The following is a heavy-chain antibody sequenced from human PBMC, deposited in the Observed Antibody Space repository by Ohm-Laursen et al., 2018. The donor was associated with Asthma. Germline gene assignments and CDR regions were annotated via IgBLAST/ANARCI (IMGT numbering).Heavy chain of an antibody. D-gene: IGHD5-12*01. Sequence: SLRLSCAASGFTFSSYWMSWVRQAPGRGLEWVANIKQDGSEKYYVDSVKGRFTISRDNAKNSLYLQMNSLRAEDTAVYYCARALVPTSFYYGMDVWGQGTTVTVSS. V-gene: IGHV3-7*03. CDR2: IKQDGSEK. CDR3: ARALVPTSFYYGMDV. CDR1: GFTFSSYW. J-gene: IGHJ6*02.